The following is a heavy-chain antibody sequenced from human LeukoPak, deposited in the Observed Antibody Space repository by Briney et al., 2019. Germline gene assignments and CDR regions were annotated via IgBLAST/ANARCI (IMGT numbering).Heavy chain of an antibody. CDR3: ATYDIMTGFDY. CDR2: ISPMSHKT. Sequence: SVKVSCKASGGTLSDYVISWVRQDPGQGLERMGGISPMSHKTNYAQKFQGRVAITADDSTSTAYLELRSLRSEGTAVYYCATYDIMTGFDYWGQGTLVTVSS. CDR1: GGTLSDYV. V-gene: IGHV1-69*13. J-gene: IGHJ4*02. D-gene: IGHD3-9*01.